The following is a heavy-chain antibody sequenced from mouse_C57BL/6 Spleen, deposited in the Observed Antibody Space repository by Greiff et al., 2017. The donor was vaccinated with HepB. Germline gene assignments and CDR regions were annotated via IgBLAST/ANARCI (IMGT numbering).Heavy chain of an antibody. J-gene: IGHJ2*01. CDR1: GFSFNTYA. CDR3: VRGNYGFYYFDY. D-gene: IGHD2-1*01. CDR2: IRSKSNNYAT. Sequence: EVKLMESGGGLVQPKGSLKLSCAASGFSFNTYAMNWVRQAPGKGLEWVARIRSKSNNYATYYADSVKDRFTISRDDSESMLYLQMNNLKTEDTAMYYCVRGNYGFYYFDYWGQGTTLTVSS. V-gene: IGHV10-1*01.